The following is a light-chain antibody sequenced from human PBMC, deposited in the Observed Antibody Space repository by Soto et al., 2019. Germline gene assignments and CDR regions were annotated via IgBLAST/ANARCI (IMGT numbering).Light chain of an antibody. Sequence: QSVLTQPASVSGSPGQSITISCTGTSSDVGSYNLVSWYQQHPGKAPKLMIYEGSKRPSGVSNRFSGSKSGNTASLTISGLQAEDEADYYCCSYAGSSNWLFGGGTKVTVL. CDR2: EGS. CDR1: SSDVGSYNL. CDR3: CSYAGSSNWL. J-gene: IGLJ3*02. V-gene: IGLV2-23*01.